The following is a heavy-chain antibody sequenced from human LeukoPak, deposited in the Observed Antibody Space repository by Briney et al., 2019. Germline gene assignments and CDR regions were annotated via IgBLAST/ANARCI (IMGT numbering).Heavy chain of an antibody. CDR3: ARHRPAAVTMDV. CDR2: IDPSDSYT. D-gene: IGHD4-17*01. Sequence: GESLKISCKGSGYSFTSYWISWVRQMPGKGLEWMGRIDPSDSYTNYSPSFQGHVTISADKSISTAYLQWSSLKASDTAMYYCARHRPAAVTMDVWGQGTTVTVSS. CDR1: GYSFTSYW. V-gene: IGHV5-10-1*01. J-gene: IGHJ6*02.